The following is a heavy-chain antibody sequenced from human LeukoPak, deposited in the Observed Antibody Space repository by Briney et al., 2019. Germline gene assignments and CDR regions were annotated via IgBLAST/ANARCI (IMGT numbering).Heavy chain of an antibody. CDR3: ASLTYYDILTGYLMTYYFDY. V-gene: IGHV4-59*01. J-gene: IGHJ4*02. D-gene: IGHD3-9*01. CDR1: GGSISSYY. Sequence: SETLSLTCTVSGGSISSYYWSWIRQPPGKGLEWIGYIYYSGSTNYNPSLKSRVTISVDTSKNQFSLKLSSVTAADTAVYYCASLTYYDILTGYLMTYYFDYWGQGTLVTVSS. CDR2: IYYSGST.